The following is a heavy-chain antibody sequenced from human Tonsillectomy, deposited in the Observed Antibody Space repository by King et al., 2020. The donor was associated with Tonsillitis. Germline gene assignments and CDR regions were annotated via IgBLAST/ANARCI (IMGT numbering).Heavy chain of an antibody. CDR2: ISGSAAST. CDR1: GFTFSTYA. Sequence: QLVQSGGGLVQPGGSLRLSCAASGFTFSTYAMTWVRQAPGKGLEWVSAISGSAASTYYADSVKGRFTISRDNSKNTLYLQMNSRRAEDTAVYYCAKLGYSSVSYGYFDYWGQGTLVTVSS. D-gene: IGHD6-19*01. J-gene: IGHJ4*02. CDR3: AKLGYSSVSYGYFDY. V-gene: IGHV3-23*04.